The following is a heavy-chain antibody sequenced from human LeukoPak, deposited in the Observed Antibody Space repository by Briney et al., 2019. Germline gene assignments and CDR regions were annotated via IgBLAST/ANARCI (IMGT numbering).Heavy chain of an antibody. J-gene: IGHJ5*01. CDR3: ARVGHGSSWFDS. CDR2: INTDGSTT. D-gene: IGHD6-13*01. V-gene: IGHV3-74*01. Sequence: PGGSLRLSCVASGFTFSSYLMHWVRQAPGKGLEWVSRINTDGSTTTYADSVKGRFTISRDNARNTLYLQMISLGAADTAMYYCARVGHGSSWFDSWGQGTLVIVSS. CDR1: GFTFSSYL.